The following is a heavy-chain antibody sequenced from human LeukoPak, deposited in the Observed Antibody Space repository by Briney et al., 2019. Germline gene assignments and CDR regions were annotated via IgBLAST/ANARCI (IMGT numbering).Heavy chain of an antibody. CDR2: IWYDGSNK. D-gene: IGHD6-19*01. CDR1: GFTFSSYG. CDR3: ARGTNGWYRGLDY. Sequence: GGSLRLSCAASGFTFSSYGMHWVRQAPGKGLEWVPVIWYDGSNKYYADSVKGRFTISRDNSKNTLYLQMNSLRAEDTAVYYCARGTNGWYRGLDYWGQGTPVTVSS. V-gene: IGHV3-33*01. J-gene: IGHJ4*02.